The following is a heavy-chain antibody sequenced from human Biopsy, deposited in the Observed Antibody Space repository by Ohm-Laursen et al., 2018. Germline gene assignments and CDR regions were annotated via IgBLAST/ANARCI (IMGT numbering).Heavy chain of an antibody. J-gene: IGHJ5*02. CDR2: IIPTFDTP. D-gene: IGHD3-10*01. CDR3: AGGAAKGNPYDH. Sequence: SVKVSCKASGGTFSSYVISWARQAPGQGLEWMGRIIPTFDTPTYAPDFQGRVTFTADKSTGTAHLDLRSLRSEDTAVYYCAGGAAKGNPYDHWGQGTLVTVSS. CDR1: GGTFSSYV. V-gene: IGHV1-69*06.